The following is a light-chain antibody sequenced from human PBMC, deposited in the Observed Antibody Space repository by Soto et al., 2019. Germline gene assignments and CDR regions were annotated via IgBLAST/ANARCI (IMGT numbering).Light chain of an antibody. Sequence: DIQMTQSPSSVSASVGDRVTITCRASQGIRSWLAWYQQKPGKAPKLLIYAASSLGSGVPSRFSSNGSGTDFPLTSSSLQPEDLATYYCQQTNSFPLTFGGGTKVEIK. CDR3: QQTNSFPLT. V-gene: IGKV1-12*01. J-gene: IGKJ4*01. CDR2: AAS. CDR1: QGIRSW.